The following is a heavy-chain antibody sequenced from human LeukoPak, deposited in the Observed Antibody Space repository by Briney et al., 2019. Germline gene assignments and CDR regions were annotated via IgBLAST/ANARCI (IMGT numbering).Heavy chain of an antibody. Sequence: SETLSLTCAVYGGSFSGYYWSWIRQPPGKGLEWIGEINHSGSTNYNPSLKSRVTISVDTSKNQFSLKLSSVTAADTAVYYCARGLVITIFGGVDITRNWFDPWGQGPWSPSPQ. CDR2: INHSGST. CDR3: ARGLVITIFGGVDITRNWFDP. J-gene: IGHJ5*02. D-gene: IGHD3-3*01. V-gene: IGHV4-34*01. CDR1: GGSFSGYY.